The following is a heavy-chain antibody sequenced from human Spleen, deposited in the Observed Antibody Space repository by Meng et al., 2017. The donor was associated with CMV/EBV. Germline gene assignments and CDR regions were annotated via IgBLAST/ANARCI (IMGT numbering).Heavy chain of an antibody. V-gene: IGHV3-7*01. Sequence: GESLKISCPASGFPFSSYWMSWVRQAPGKGLEWVANIKQDGSEKYYVDSVKGRFTISRDNAKNSLYLQMNSLRAEDTAVYYCARVPGGYAFPYYYGMDVWGQGTTVTVSS. J-gene: IGHJ6*02. CDR2: IKQDGSEK. CDR3: ARVPGGYAFPYYYGMDV. D-gene: IGHD3-22*01. CDR1: GFPFSSYW.